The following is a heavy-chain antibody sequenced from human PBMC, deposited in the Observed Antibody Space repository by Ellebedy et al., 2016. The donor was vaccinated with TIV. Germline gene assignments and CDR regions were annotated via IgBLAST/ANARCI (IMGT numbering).Heavy chain of an antibody. Sequence: PGGSLRLSCAASGFPFGTFGLHWVRQTPGKGLEWVAVISYDGSKQYYADSVMGRFTISSDNSSNTLYLQMHSLRPEDTSVYYCARDQGYGSGSFTGFDYWGQGALVTVSS. CDR3: ARDQGYGSGSFTGFDY. CDR2: ISYDGSKQ. V-gene: IGHV3-30*03. CDR1: GFPFGTFG. J-gene: IGHJ4*02. D-gene: IGHD3-10*01.